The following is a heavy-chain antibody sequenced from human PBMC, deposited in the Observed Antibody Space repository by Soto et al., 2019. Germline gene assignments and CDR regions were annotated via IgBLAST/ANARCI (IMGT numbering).Heavy chain of an antibody. J-gene: IGHJ4*02. CDR3: APHSGYYDY. Sequence: GGSLRLSCAASGFTFSSYSMNWVRQAPGKGLEWVSYISSGSSTIFYADSVKGRFTISRDNAKNSLYLQMNSLGAEDTAVYYCAPHSGYYDYWGQGTLVTVSS. D-gene: IGHD3-22*01. V-gene: IGHV3-48*01. CDR2: ISSGSSTI. CDR1: GFTFSSYS.